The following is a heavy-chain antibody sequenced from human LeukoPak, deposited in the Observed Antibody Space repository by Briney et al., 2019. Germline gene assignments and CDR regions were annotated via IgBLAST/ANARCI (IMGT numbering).Heavy chain of an antibody. CDR1: GFTFSSYA. CDR2: ISSNGGST. D-gene: IGHD5-18*01. J-gene: IGHJ4*02. V-gene: IGHV3-64*01. Sequence: GGSLRLSCAASGFTFSSYAMHWVRQAPGKALEYVSAISSNGGSTYYAKSVKGRFTIYRDHSETTLYHQMGRVRGEDMDVYYCARSDHGYGYGYHYWGQGTLVTVPS. CDR3: ARSDHGYGYGYHY.